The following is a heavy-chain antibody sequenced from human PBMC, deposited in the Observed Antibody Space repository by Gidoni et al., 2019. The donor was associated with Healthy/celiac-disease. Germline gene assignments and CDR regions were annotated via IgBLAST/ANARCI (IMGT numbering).Heavy chain of an antibody. CDR1: RDRVSTNSAP. J-gene: IGHJ6*02. D-gene: IGHD2-15*01. Sequence: QVPLQQSCPGLVKPSQTLSLTCAIYRDRVSTNSAPCHCITTSQSRGLDWLGSTYYRSKWYNDYAVSVKSRITINPDTSKNQFSRQLNSVTPDEMAVYYCARDRKEVLVPATTDYYYYYGMDVWGQGTTVTVSS. CDR3: ARDRKEVLVPATTDYYYYYGMDV. CDR2: TYYRSKWYN. V-gene: IGHV6-1*01.